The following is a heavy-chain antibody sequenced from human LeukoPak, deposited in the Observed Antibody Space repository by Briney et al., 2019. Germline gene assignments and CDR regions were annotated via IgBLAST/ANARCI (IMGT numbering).Heavy chain of an antibody. CDR3: VAYNWNYPDY. D-gene: IGHD1-20*01. CDR2: IKTDGSST. Sequence: GRSLRLSCAASGFIFSSYYMYWVRQAPETGLVWVSRIKTDGSSTAYADSVKGRFTISRDNAKNTLYLQMNSLRAEDTAVYYCVAYNWNYPDYWGQGTLVTVSS. CDR1: GFIFSSYY. J-gene: IGHJ4*02. V-gene: IGHV3-74*01.